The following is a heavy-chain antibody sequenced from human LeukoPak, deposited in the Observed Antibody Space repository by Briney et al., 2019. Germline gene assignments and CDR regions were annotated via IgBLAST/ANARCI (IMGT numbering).Heavy chain of an antibody. CDR1: GGSISSSGYY. Sequence: SETLSLTCSVSGGSISSSGYYWGWIRQSPGEGLEWIGNIYYSGITYYNPSLKSRVTISVDTSKNQFSLKLSSVTAADTAVYYCARESYKGPHWFDPWGQGTLVTVSS. D-gene: IGHD5-24*01. CDR3: ARESYKGPHWFDP. V-gene: IGHV4-39*07. J-gene: IGHJ5*02. CDR2: IYYSGIT.